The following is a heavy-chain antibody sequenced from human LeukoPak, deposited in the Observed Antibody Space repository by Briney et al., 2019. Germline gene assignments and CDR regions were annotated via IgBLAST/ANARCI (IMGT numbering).Heavy chain of an antibody. J-gene: IGHJ4*02. CDR2: IANDGRDK. D-gene: IGHD3-16*02. CDR1: GFTFSDYG. CDR3: AKDYDYVWGNYRRNYFEY. V-gene: IGHV3-30*18. Sequence: GGSLRLSSAASGFTFSDYGMHWVRQAPGKGLEWVAVIANDGRDKKYADSVRGRFTISRDNSKNTVYLQMNSLRAEDTAVYYCAKDYDYVWGNYRRNYFEYWGQGTLVTVSS.